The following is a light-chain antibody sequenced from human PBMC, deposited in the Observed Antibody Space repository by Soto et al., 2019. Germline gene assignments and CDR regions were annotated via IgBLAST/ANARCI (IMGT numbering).Light chain of an antibody. Sequence: IQYSRTPPTLSASLEDIVTITSRASQSISSWLAWYQKKPGTVPKLLIYTASTLESGVPTRFSGSGSGTEFTLTISSLQADDFATYYWQQYNWHRTFGQGTKVDIK. V-gene: IGKV1-5*03. CDR2: TAS. CDR3: QQYNWHRT. CDR1: QSISSW. J-gene: IGKJ1*01.